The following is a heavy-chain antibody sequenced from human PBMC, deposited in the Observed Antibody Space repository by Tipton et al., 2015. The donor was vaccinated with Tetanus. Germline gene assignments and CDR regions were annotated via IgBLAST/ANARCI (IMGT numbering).Heavy chain of an antibody. V-gene: IGHV3-23*01. Sequence: SLRLSCAASGFTFPKFPMSWVRQAPGKGLMWVSRINGHGTNTAYADSVKGRFTISGDNSRSMVYLQMDSLRDEDTGVFYCARDTYYQSHHYNYFDFWGQGVRVTVSS. CDR1: GFTFPKFP. J-gene: IGHJ4*02. D-gene: IGHD5-24*01. CDR2: INGHGTNT. CDR3: ARDTYYQSHHYNYFDF.